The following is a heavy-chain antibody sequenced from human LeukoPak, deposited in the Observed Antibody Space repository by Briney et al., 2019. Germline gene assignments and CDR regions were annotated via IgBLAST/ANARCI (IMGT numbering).Heavy chain of an antibody. D-gene: IGHD5-12*01. J-gene: IGHJ4*02. CDR2: ISAYNGNT. Sequence: EASVKVSCKASGYTFTSYGISWVRQAPAQGLEWMGWISAYNGNTNYAQKLQGSVTMTTDTSTSTAYRELRSLRSDDTAVYYCAREATPGEDFDYWGQGTLVTVSS. CDR3: AREATPGEDFDY. CDR1: GYTFTSYG. V-gene: IGHV1-18*01.